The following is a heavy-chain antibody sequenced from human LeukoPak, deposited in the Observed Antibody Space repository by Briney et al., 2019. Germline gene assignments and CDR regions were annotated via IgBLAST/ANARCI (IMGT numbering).Heavy chain of an antibody. CDR1: GFTFSSYA. D-gene: IGHD3-9*01. J-gene: IGHJ4*02. CDR3: AKGDYDILTGYYSVDSMAFDY. Sequence: GGSLRLSCAASGFTFSSYAMSWVRQAPGKGLEWVSAISGSGGSTYYADSVKGRSTISRDNSKNTLYLQMNSLRAEDTAVYYCAKGDYDILTGYYSVDSMAFDYWGQGTLVTVSS. V-gene: IGHV3-23*01. CDR2: ISGSGGST.